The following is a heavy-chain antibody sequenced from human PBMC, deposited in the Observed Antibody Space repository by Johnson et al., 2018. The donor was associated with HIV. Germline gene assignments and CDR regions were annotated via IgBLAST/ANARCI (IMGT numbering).Heavy chain of an antibody. CDR2: ISYDGSNK. J-gene: IGHJ3*02. D-gene: IGHD6-19*01. Sequence: QVQLVESGGGLVQPGGSLRLSCAASGFTFSSYAMHWVRQAPGKGLEWVAVISYDGSNKYYADSVKGRFTISRDNSKNTLYLQMNSLRAEDTAVYYCAREGGVIAVAGPSRENDAFDIWGQGTMVTVSS. V-gene: IGHV3-30-3*01. CDR1: GFTFSSYA. CDR3: AREGGVIAVAGPSRENDAFDI.